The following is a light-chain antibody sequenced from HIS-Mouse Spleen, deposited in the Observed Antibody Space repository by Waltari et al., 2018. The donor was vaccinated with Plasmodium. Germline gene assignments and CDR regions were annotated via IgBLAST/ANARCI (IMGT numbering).Light chain of an antibody. V-gene: IGLV2-14*03. Sequence: QSALTQPASVSGSPGQSITISCTGTSSDVGGYNYVSWYQQHPGKAPKLMIYDVSNRASGVSNRFSGSKSGNTASLTISGLQAEDEADYYGSSYTSSSTNWVFGGGTKLTVL. J-gene: IGLJ3*02. CDR3: SSYTSSSTNWV. CDR2: DVS. CDR1: SSDVGGYNY.